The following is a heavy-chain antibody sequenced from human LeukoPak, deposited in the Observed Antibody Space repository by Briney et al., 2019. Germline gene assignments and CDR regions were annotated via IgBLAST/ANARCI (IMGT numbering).Heavy chain of an antibody. CDR3: AKGGYYDSSGYYPPDY. J-gene: IGHJ4*02. CDR1: GFTFSSYA. V-gene: IGHV3-23*01. CDR2: ISGSGGST. D-gene: IGHD3-22*01. Sequence: PGGSLRLSCAASGFTFSSYAMSWVRQAPGKGLEWVSAISGSGGSTYYADSVKGRFTISRDNSKNTLYLQMNSLRAEDTALYYCAKGGYYDSSGYYPPDYWGQGTLVTVSS.